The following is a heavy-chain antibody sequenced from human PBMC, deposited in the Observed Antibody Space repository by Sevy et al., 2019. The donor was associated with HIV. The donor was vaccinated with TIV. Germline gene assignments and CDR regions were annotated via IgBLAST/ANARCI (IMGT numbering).Heavy chain of an antibody. CDR3: TSRDGYNFWGWSFAYYYYYGMDV. Sequence: GGSLRLSCAASGFTFSNAWMSWVRQAPGKGLEWVGRIKSKTDGGTTDYAAPLKGRFTISRDDSKNTLYLQMNSLKTEDTAVYYCTSRDGYNFWGWSFAYYYYYGMDVWGQGTTVTVSS. D-gene: IGHD3-3*01. CDR1: GFTFSNAW. J-gene: IGHJ6*02. CDR2: IKSKTDGGTT. V-gene: IGHV3-15*01.